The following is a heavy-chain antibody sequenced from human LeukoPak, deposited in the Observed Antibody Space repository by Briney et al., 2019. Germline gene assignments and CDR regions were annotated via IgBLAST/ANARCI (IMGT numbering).Heavy chain of an antibody. Sequence: PSETLSLTCAVYGGSFSGYYWSWIRQPPGRGLEGIGEFNLGGGTNYNPSLKSRLTILVDAAKSQVSLKLSSVTPADTAVYYCARIYNDTSGNHNQAFDMWGQGTMVTVSS. V-gene: IGHV4-34*01. J-gene: IGHJ3*02. D-gene: IGHD3-22*01. CDR1: GGSFSGYY. CDR3: ARIYNDTSGNHNQAFDM. CDR2: FNLGGGT.